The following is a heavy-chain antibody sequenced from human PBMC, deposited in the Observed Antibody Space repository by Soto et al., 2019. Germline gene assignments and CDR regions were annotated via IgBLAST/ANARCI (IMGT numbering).Heavy chain of an antibody. J-gene: IGHJ6*02. Sequence: GASLKVSCQASLCPLTRYGISCVRQAPGKGLKWMGWISTDNDKTNYAHKCQGRVTMTTDTSTNTAYMELRSLRSDDTAVYYCARGRCSSSSCYGYYYYGMAGWGQATKVTVSS. CDR3: ARGRCSSSSCYGYYYYGMAG. CDR1: LCPLTRYG. CDR2: ISTDNDKT. V-gene: IGHV1-18*04. D-gene: IGHD2-2*01.